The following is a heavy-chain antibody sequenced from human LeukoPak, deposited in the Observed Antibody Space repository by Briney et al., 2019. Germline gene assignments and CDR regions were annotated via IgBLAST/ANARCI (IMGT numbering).Heavy chain of an antibody. J-gene: IGHJ6*03. CDR2: VDPADDET. Sequence: GASVKVSYKASGYTFTDYYIHWVRQAPGKGLEWMGRVDPADDETEYEQRFQGRITITADRSGDTAYIEFNSLTSGDSAVYYCATDAVGTTGNLKFYYMPVWGKGTTITVSS. CDR3: ATDAVGTTGNLKFYYMPV. D-gene: IGHD1/OR15-1a*01. CDR1: GYTFTDYY. V-gene: IGHV1-69-2*01.